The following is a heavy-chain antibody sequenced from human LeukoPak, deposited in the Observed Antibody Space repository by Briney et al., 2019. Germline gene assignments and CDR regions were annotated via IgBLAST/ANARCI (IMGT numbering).Heavy chain of an antibody. Sequence: SETLSLTCTVSGGSISSYYWSWIRQPPGKGLEWIGYIYTSGSTNYNPSLKSRVTISVDTSKNQFSLKLSSVTAADTAVYYCARTVAHYYYYYMDVWGNGTTVTVSS. CDR2: IYTSGST. CDR1: GGSISSYY. D-gene: IGHD4-11*01. J-gene: IGHJ6*03. V-gene: IGHV4-4*09. CDR3: ARTVAHYYYYYMDV.